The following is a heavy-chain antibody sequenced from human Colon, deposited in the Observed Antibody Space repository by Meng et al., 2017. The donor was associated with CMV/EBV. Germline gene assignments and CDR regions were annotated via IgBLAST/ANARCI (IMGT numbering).Heavy chain of an antibody. J-gene: IGHJ4*02. CDR2: IRSDGSAT. D-gene: IGHD6-19*01. CDR3: VRSSGWSLFDY. CDR1: DYTFTNYN. V-gene: IGHV1-2*02. Sequence: QAHVGQCGGDEKKAGAVWKVCCQACDYTFTNYNIPGGGQAPGRGVGWMGWIRSDGSATNYAQKFRGRVTMTRDASVSTAYMELSGLTSDDTAVYFCVRSSGWSLFDYWGPGALVTVSS.